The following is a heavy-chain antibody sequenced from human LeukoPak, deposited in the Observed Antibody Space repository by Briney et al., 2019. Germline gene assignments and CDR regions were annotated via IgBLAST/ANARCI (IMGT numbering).Heavy chain of an antibody. CDR1: GGTFSSYA. Sequence: WASVKVSCKASGGTFSSYAISWVRQAPGQGLEWMGRIIPIFGTANYAQKFQGRVTITTDESTSTAYMELSSLRSEDTAVHYCARGGTKKSYYYDSSGFPDAFDIWGQGTMVTVSS. D-gene: IGHD3-22*01. J-gene: IGHJ3*02. CDR3: ARGGTKKSYYYDSSGFPDAFDI. V-gene: IGHV1-69*05. CDR2: IIPIFGTA.